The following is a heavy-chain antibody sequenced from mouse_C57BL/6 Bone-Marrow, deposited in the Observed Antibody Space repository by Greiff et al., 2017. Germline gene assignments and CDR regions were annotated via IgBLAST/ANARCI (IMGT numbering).Heavy chain of an antibody. CDR2: IDPSDSYT. CDR3: ARISEYYFDY. J-gene: IGHJ2*01. CDR1: GYTFTSYW. Sequence: QVQLQQSGAELVKPGASVKLSCKASGYTFTSYWMQWVNQRPGQGLEWIGEIDPSDSYTNYNQKFKGKATLTVDTSSSTAYMQLSSLTSEDSAVYYCARISEYYFDYWGQGTTLTVSS. V-gene: IGHV1-50*01.